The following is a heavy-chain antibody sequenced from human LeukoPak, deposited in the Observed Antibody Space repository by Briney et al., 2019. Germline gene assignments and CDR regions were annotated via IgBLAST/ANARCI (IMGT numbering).Heavy chain of an antibody. CDR2: IKSDGST. CDR1: GFTFSSYW. Sequence: GGSLRLSCVASGFTFSSYWMHWVRHAPGKGLVWVSRIKSDGSTNYADSVKGRFTISRDNAKNTVSLQMNSLRAEDTGVYFCARAPSEIGGYYPEYLRHWGQGTLVTVSS. D-gene: IGHD3-22*01. V-gene: IGHV3-74*01. CDR3: ARAPSEIGGYYPEYLRH. J-gene: IGHJ1*01.